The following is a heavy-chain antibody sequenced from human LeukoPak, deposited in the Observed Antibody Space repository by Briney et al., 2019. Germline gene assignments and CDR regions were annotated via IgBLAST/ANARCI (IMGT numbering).Heavy chain of an antibody. V-gene: IGHV1-69*13. CDR3: AGYYYDSSGYYDKTGYFQH. Sequence: SVKVSCKASGGTFSSYAISWVRQAPGQGLEWMGGIIPIFGTANYAQKFQGRVTITADESTSTAYMELSSLRSEDTAVYYCAGYYYDSSGYYDKTGYFQHWGQGTLVTVSS. CDR1: GGTFSSYA. D-gene: IGHD3-22*01. CDR2: IIPIFGTA. J-gene: IGHJ1*01.